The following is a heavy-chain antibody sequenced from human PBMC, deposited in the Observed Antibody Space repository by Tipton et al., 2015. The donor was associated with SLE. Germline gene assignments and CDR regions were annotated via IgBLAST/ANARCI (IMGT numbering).Heavy chain of an antibody. Sequence: QVQLVQSGAEVKKPGSSVKVSCKASGGTFSSYAISWVRQAPGQGLEWMGGIIPIFGTANYARKFQGRVTITADESTSTAYMELSSLRSEDTAVYYCAGAYCGGDCYSGYYFDYWGQGTLVTVSS. J-gene: IGHJ4*02. CDR3: AGAYCGGDCYSGYYFDY. V-gene: IGHV1-69*01. CDR2: IIPIFGTA. CDR1: GGTFSSYA. D-gene: IGHD2-21*02.